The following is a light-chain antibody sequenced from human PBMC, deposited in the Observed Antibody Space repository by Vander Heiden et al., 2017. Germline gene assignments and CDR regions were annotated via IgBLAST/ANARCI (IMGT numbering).Light chain of an antibody. J-gene: IGKJ1*01. CDR1: QSISDR. CDR2: KAS. Sequence: DIQMTQSTSTLSASVGDRVTITCRASQSISDRLAWYQQKPGKAPNLLIYKASSLESGVPSRFSGSGSGTEFTLTISSLQPDDFATYYCQQYNGYFRTFGQGTKVEIK. CDR3: QQYNGYFRT. V-gene: IGKV1-5*03.